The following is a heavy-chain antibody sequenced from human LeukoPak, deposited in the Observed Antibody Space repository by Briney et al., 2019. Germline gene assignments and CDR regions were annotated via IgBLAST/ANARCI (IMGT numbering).Heavy chain of an antibody. CDR3: AREDYYDSSGYSAPNAFDI. D-gene: IGHD3-22*01. CDR1: GGSFSGYY. V-gene: IGHV4-34*01. Sequence: SETLSLTCAVYGGSFSGYYWSWIRQPPGKGLEWIGEINHSGSTNYNPSLKSRVTISVDTSKNQFSLKLSSVTAADTAVYYCAREDYYDSSGYSAPNAFDIWGQGTMVTVSS. J-gene: IGHJ3*02. CDR2: INHSGST.